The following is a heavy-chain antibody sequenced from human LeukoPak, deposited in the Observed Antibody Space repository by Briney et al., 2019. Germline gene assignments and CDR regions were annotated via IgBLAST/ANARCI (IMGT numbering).Heavy chain of an antibody. CDR3: ARVSSGWSLYYFDY. CDR1: GGSFSGYY. D-gene: IGHD6-19*01. CDR2: IYTSGST. J-gene: IGHJ4*02. Sequence: KPSETLSLTCAVYGGSFSGYYWSWIRQPAGKGLEWIGRIYTSGSTSYNPSLRSRVTMSVDTSKNQFSLKLSSVTAADTAVYYCARVSSGWSLYYFDYWGQGTLVTVSS. V-gene: IGHV4-59*10.